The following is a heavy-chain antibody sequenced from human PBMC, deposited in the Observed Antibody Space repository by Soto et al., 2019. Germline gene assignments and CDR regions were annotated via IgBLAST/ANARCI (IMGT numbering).Heavy chain of an antibody. CDR1: GFTISSFW. J-gene: IGHJ6*02. CDR3: ARDRGNGYYGQESWAMDV. D-gene: IGHD6-25*01. CDR2: IHQEGSEY. V-gene: IGHV3-7*03. Sequence: EVQLVESGGGLVQPGGSLRLSCGASGFTISSFWMTWVRRTPGKGLEWVGSIHQEGSEYFYAGSVRGRITVSRDNATNSLYLEMNRLRAEDTAVYFCARDRGNGYYGQESWAMDVWGQGTTVTVSS.